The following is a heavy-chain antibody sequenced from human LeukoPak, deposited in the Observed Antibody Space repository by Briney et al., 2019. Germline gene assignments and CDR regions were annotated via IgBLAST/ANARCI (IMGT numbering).Heavy chain of an antibody. CDR3: ASESAGGDY. D-gene: IGHD6-13*01. J-gene: IGHJ4*02. CDR2: INHSGST. Sequence: PSETLSLTCAVYGGSFSGYYWRWIRQPSGKGLEWIGEINHSGSTNYNPSLKSRVTISVDTSKNQFSLKLSSVTAADTAVYYCASESAGGDYWGQGTLVTVSS. CDR1: GGSFSGYY. V-gene: IGHV4-34*01.